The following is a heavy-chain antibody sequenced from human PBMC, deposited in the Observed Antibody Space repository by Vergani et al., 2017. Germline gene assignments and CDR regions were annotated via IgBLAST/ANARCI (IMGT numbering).Heavy chain of an antibody. CDR1: GFTFDDYA. V-gene: IGHV3-9*01. CDR2: ISWNSGSI. Sequence: EVQLVESGGGLVQPGRSLRLSCAASGFTFDDYAMHWVRQAPGKGLEWVSGISWNSGSIGYADSVKGRFTISRDNAKNSLYLQMNSLRAEDTALYYCAKDIPRYYYDSSGYSLGGAFDIWGQGTMVTVSS. D-gene: IGHD3-22*01. J-gene: IGHJ3*02. CDR3: AKDIPRYYYDSSGYSLGGAFDI.